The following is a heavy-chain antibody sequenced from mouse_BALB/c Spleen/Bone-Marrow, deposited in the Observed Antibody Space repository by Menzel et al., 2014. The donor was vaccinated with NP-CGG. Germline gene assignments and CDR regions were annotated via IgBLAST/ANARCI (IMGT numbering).Heavy chain of an antibody. J-gene: IGHJ2*01. D-gene: IGHD2-2*01. CDR3: ARNYYGYDGYFDY. CDR2: ITNGGNYT. Sequence: EVQLVESGGGLVKPGGSLKLSCTASGFSFNSYGMSWVRQTPEKRLEWVATITNGGNYTYYPDSVKGRFTISRDNVKNNLYLQMRSLRSEDTALYYCARNYYGYDGYFDYWGQGTTLTVSP. V-gene: IGHV5-9-2*01. CDR1: GFSFNSYG.